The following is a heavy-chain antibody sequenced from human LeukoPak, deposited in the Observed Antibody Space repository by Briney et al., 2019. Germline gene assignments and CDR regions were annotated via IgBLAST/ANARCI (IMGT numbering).Heavy chain of an antibody. CDR2: MSYDGSNK. CDR1: GFTFSSYG. J-gene: IGHJ3*02. D-gene: IGHD1-14*01. V-gene: IGHV3-30*18. CDR3: AKDRSGTPYFDAFDI. Sequence: PGGSLRLSCAASGFTFSSYGMHWVRQAPGKGLEWVAVMSYDGSNKYYADSVKGRFTISRDNSKNTLYLQMNSLRAEDTAVYYCAKDRSGTPYFDAFDIWGQGTMVTVSS.